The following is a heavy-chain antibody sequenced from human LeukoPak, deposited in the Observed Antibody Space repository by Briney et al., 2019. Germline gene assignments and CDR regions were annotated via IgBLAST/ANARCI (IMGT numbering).Heavy chain of an antibody. CDR2: ISYDGSNK. CDR1: GFTFSSYG. D-gene: IGHD6-19*01. Sequence: GGSLRLSCAASGFTFSSYGMHWVRQAPGKGLEWVAVISYDGSNKYYAGSVKGRFTISRDNSKNTLYLQMNSLRAEDTAVYYCAKGPNGYSSGWPFDYWGQGTLVTVSS. V-gene: IGHV3-30*18. CDR3: AKGPNGYSSGWPFDY. J-gene: IGHJ4*02.